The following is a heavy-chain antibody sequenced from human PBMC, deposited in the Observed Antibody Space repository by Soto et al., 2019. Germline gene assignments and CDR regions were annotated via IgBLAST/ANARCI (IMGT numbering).Heavy chain of an antibody. Sequence: QVRLVQSGAEMKKPGASVRVSCKASGYIFTSYAMQWVRQAPGQGLEWMGWINPGNGKTKYSQKFQGRVTITRDTSARTAYMELSSLTSKDTATYFCARVVIHDSGSGDNWFDPWGQGTRVTVSS. V-gene: IGHV1-3*01. CDR3: ARVVIHDSGSGDNWFDP. CDR2: INPGNGKT. D-gene: IGHD3-10*01. J-gene: IGHJ5*02. CDR1: GYIFTSYA.